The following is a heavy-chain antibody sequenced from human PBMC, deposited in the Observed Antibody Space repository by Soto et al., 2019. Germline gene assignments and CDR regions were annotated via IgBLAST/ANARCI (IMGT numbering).Heavy chain of an antibody. Sequence: PGGSLRLSCVASGFTFKSYTMNWVRQAPGKGLEWVSSISANGGSTYYADSVKGRFTISRDNSENTLFLLINSLRAEDTALYYCWKHKGARSSAWLDRWGRGTRVTVSS. D-gene: IGHD3-22*01. CDR3: WKHKGARSSAWLDR. CDR1: GFTFKSYT. J-gene: IGHJ5*02. CDR2: ISANGGST. V-gene: IGHV3-23*01.